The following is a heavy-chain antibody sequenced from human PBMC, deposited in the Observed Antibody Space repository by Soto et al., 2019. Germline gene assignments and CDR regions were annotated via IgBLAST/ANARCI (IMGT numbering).Heavy chain of an antibody. CDR3: AREGGIVATTHPMPNFDY. CDR1: GGSFSGYY. J-gene: IGHJ4*02. D-gene: IGHD5-12*01. CDR2: INHSGST. V-gene: IGHV4-34*01. Sequence: QVQLQQWGAGLLKPSETLSLTCAVYGGSFSGYYWSWIRQPPGKGLEWIGEINHSGSTNYNPSLKSRVTISVDTSKNQFSLKLSSVTAADTAVYYCAREGGIVATTHPMPNFDYWGQGTLVTVSS.